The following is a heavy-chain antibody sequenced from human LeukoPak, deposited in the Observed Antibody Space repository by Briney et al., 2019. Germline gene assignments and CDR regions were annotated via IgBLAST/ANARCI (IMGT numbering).Heavy chain of an antibody. CDR2: INDSGST. D-gene: IGHD5-18*01. Sequence: AETLSLTCAVYGGSFSGYYWNWIRQPPGKGLEWIGEINDSGSTNYNPSLKSRVTISVHTSKNQFSLKLSSVTASDTAMYYCARAVDTAIMYNWFDPWGQGILVTVSS. CDR1: GGSFSGYY. V-gene: IGHV4-34*01. CDR3: ARAVDTAIMYNWFDP. J-gene: IGHJ5*02.